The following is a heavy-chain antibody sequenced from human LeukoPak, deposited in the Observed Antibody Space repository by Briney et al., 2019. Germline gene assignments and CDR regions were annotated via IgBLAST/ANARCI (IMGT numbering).Heavy chain of an antibody. D-gene: IGHD6-6*01. Sequence: GGSLRLSCAASGFTFSSYSMSWVRQAPGKGLEWVANIKQDGSEKYYVDSVKGRFTISRDNAKNSLYLQMNSLRAEDTAVYYCARDISIAAPFDYWGQGTLVTVSS. CDR1: GFTFSSYS. CDR2: IKQDGSEK. CDR3: ARDISIAAPFDY. J-gene: IGHJ4*02. V-gene: IGHV3-7*01.